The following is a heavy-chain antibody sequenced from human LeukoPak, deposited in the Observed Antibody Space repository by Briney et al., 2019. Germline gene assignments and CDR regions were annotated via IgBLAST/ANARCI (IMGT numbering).Heavy chain of an antibody. CDR2: INHSGST. V-gene: IGHV4-34*01. CDR1: GGSFSGYY. CDR3: ARGLIAVAGPYYFDY. D-gene: IGHD6-19*01. Sequence: SETLSLTCAVYGGSFSGYYWSWIRQPPGKGLEWIGEINHSGSTNYNPSLKSRVTISVDTSKNQLSLKLSSVTAADTAVYYCARGLIAVAGPYYFDYWGQGTLVTVSS. J-gene: IGHJ4*02.